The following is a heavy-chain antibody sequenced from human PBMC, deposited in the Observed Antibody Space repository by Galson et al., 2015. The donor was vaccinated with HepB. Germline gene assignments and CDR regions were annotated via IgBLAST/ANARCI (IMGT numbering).Heavy chain of an antibody. Sequence: SLRLSCAASGFTFSDYYMSWIRQAPGKGLEWVSYISSSSSYTNYADSVKGRFTISRDNAKNSLYLQMNSLRAEDTAVYYCARLLSVGDYEPSYFDYWGQGTLVTVSS. J-gene: IGHJ4*02. CDR2: ISSSSSYT. CDR3: ARLLSVGDYEPSYFDY. CDR1: GFTFSDYY. V-gene: IGHV3-11*03. D-gene: IGHD3-22*01.